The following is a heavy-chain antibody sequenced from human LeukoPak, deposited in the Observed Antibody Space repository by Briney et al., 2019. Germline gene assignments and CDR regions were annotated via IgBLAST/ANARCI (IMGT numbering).Heavy chain of an antibody. J-gene: IGHJ4*02. V-gene: IGHV1-2*02. CDR2: INPNSGGT. CDR3: ARVKNYYGSSGYLYYFDT. Sequence: ASVKVSCKASGYTFTAYYIHWVRQAPGQGLEWMGWINPNSGGTNTAQKFQGRVTMTRDTSISTAYMELSSLRSDDTAVYYCARVKNYYGSSGYLYYFDTWGQGTLVTVST. CDR1: GYTFTAYY. D-gene: IGHD3-22*01.